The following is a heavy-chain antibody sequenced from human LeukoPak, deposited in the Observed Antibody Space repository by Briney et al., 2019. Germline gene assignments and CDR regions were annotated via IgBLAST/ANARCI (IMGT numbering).Heavy chain of an antibody. J-gene: IGHJ3*02. CDR2: IYYSGST. CDR3: AREVGSGFQLEAFDI. D-gene: IGHD3-22*01. CDR1: GGSISSGDYY. Sequence: LQTLSLTCTVSGGSISSGDYYWSWIRQPPGKGLEWIGYIYYSGSTYYNPSLKSRVTISVDTSKNQFSLKLSSVTAADTAVYYYAREVGSGFQLEAFDIWGQGTMVTVSS. V-gene: IGHV4-30-4*01.